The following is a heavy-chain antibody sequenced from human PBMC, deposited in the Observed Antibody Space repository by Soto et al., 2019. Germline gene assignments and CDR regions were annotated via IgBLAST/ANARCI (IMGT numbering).Heavy chain of an antibody. Sequence: SETLSLTCAVSVYSITSGYYWGWIRQSPGKGLEWIGSIHHSGSTYYNPSLKSRVTISVDVSKNQFSLKLSSVTAADTAVYYCARTQITVTTSSFDYWGQGALVTVSS. J-gene: IGHJ4*02. CDR3: ARTQITVTTSSFDY. V-gene: IGHV4-38-2*01. CDR2: IHHSGST. CDR1: VYSITSGYY. D-gene: IGHD4-17*01.